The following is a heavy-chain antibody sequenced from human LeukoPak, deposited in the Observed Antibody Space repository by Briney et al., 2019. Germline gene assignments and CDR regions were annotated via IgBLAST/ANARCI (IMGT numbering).Heavy chain of an antibody. CDR3: ARVPTAFDY. V-gene: IGHV3-23*01. Sequence: GGSLRLSCAASGFTVSSNYMSWVRQAPGKGLEWVSAIRGSGGSTYYADSVKGRFTISRDNSKNTLFLQMDSLRAEDTAVYYCARVPTAFDYWGQGTLVTVSS. CDR1: GFTVSSNY. CDR2: IRGSGGST. D-gene: IGHD2-21*02. J-gene: IGHJ4*02.